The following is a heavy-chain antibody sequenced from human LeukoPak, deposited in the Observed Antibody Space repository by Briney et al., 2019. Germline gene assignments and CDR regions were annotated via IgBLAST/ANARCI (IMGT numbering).Heavy chain of an antibody. CDR3: ASFGYSSSWSRHDY. J-gene: IGHJ4*02. D-gene: IGHD6-13*01. V-gene: IGHV4-31*03. CDR1: GGSISSGGYY. Sequence: SETLSLTCTVSGGSISSGGYYWSWIRQHPGKGLEWIGYIYYSGSTYYNSSLKSRVTISVDTSKNQFSLKLSSVTAADTAVYYCASFGYSSSWSRHDYWGQGTLVTVSS. CDR2: IYYSGST.